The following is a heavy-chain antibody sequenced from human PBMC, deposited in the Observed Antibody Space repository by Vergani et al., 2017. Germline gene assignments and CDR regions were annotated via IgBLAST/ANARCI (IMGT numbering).Heavy chain of an antibody. CDR1: GFTFSSYA. CDR3: AKTPRWKWELYYFDY. CDR2: ISYDGSNK. Sequence: QVQLVESGGGVVQPGRSLRLSCAASGFTFSSYAMHWVRQAPGKGLEWVAVISYDGSNKYYADPVKGRFTISRDNSKNTLYLQMNSLRAEDTAVYYCAKTPRWKWELYYFDYWGQGTLVTVSS. D-gene: IGHD1-26*01. V-gene: IGHV3-30-3*02. J-gene: IGHJ4*02.